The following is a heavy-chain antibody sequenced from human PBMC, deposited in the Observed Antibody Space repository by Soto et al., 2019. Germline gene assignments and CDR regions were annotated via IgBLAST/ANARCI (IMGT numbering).Heavy chain of an antibody. CDR1: GGSFSGYY. CDR3: ARVIFWSGYPPVYYYGMDV. CDR2: INHSGST. Sequence: QVQLQQWGAGLLKPSETLSLTCAVYGGSFSGYYWSWIRQPPGNGLEWIGEINHSGSTNYNPSLKSRVTISVDTSKNQFSLKLSSVTAADTAVYYCARVIFWSGYPPVYYYGMDVWGQGTTVTVSS. D-gene: IGHD3-3*01. V-gene: IGHV4-34*01. J-gene: IGHJ6*02.